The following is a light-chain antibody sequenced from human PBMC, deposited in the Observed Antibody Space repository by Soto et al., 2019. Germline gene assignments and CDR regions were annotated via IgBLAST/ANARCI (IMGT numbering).Light chain of an antibody. CDR2: EVS. CDR3: SSYAGSNNFGV. J-gene: IGLJ3*02. CDR1: SSDVGGYNY. V-gene: IGLV2-8*01. Sequence: QSVLTQPPSASRSPGQSVTISCTGTSSDVGGYNYVSWYQQHPGKAPKLMIYEVSKRPSGVPDRFSGSKSGNTASLTVSGLQAEDEADYYCSSYAGSNNFGVFGGGTKVTVL.